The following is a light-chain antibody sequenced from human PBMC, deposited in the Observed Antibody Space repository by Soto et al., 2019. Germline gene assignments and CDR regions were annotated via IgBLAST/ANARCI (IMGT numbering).Light chain of an antibody. Sequence: EIVMTQSPATLSVSPGERVTLSCRASQRVSSDLAWYQQKPGQAPRLLVYGASTRATGIPARFSGSGSGAEFTLTISRLEPEDFAVYYCQQYDDSPGTFGQGTKVDIK. CDR3: QQYDDSPGT. J-gene: IGKJ1*01. CDR1: QRVSSD. V-gene: IGKV3-15*01. CDR2: GAS.